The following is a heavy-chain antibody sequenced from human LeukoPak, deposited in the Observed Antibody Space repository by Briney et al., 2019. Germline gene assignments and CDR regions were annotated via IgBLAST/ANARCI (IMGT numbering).Heavy chain of an antibody. V-gene: IGHV3-30*18. CDR1: GFTFTTYG. D-gene: IGHD6-13*01. J-gene: IGHJ4*02. CDR3: AKRGHDSINWYHYFDY. CDR2: IASNGGSE. Sequence: GGSLRLSCAASGFTFTTYGLHWVRQAPGKGLEWVAAIASNGGSEYYADSVKGRFTISRDNSKNTLFLQMNSLRPDDTAVYYCAKRGHDSINWYHYFDYWGQGTLVTVSS.